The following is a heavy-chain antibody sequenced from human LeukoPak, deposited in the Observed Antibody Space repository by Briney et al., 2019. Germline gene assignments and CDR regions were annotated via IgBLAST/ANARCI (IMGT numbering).Heavy chain of an antibody. V-gene: IGHV3-53*05. Sequence: PGGSLRLSCAASGFTVSSNYMTWVRQAPGKGLEWVSVLYSGGNTYYADSVKGRFTISRDNSKNTLYLQMNSLRTEDTAVYYCAKKGHCTNGVCYAHYFDHWGQGTLVTVSS. CDR2: LYSGGNT. CDR1: GFTVSSNY. D-gene: IGHD2-8*01. CDR3: AKKGHCTNGVCYAHYFDH. J-gene: IGHJ4*02.